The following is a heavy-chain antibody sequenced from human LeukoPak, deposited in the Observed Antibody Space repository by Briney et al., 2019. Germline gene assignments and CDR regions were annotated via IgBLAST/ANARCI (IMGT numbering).Heavy chain of an antibody. CDR3: ARELGVNAFDV. D-gene: IGHD7-27*01. V-gene: IGHV1-2*02. CDR2: FDPKSGGT. Sequence: ASVKVSCKASGYTFTDNHLYWVRQAPGQGLEWMGWFDPKSGGTNLAQNFQGRLTMTRDTSTSTAYMELSRLTFDDTAVYYCARELGVNAFDVWGQGTMVTVSS. J-gene: IGHJ3*01. CDR1: GYTFTDNH.